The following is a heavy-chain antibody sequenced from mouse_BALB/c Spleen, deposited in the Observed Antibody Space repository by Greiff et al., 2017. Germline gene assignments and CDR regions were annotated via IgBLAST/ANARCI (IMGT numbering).Heavy chain of an antibody. CDR3: ARGGDYGYDANAMDY. D-gene: IGHD2-2*01. Sequence: EVMLVESGGDLVKPGGSLKLSCAASGFTFSSYGMSWVRQTPDKRLEWVATISSGGSYTYYPDSVKGRFTISRDNAKNTLYLQMSSLKSEDTAMYYCARGGDYGYDANAMDYWGQGTSVTVSS. J-gene: IGHJ4*01. CDR2: ISSGGSYT. CDR1: GFTFSSYG. V-gene: IGHV5-6*02.